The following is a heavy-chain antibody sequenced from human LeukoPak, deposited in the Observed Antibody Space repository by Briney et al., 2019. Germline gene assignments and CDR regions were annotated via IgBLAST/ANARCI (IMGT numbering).Heavy chain of an antibody. CDR3: ARAAVNLHPNHYYYMDV. J-gene: IGHJ6*03. CDR2: MNAYNGNT. V-gene: IGHV1-8*01. Sequence: ASVKVSCKASAYTFTCCDINWVRQATAQGLGWMGWMNAYNGNTGYAQKFEGRVIMTRDTSISTAYLELSSLTSEDTAVYYCARAAVNLHPNHYYYMDVWGKGTTVTVSS. CDR1: AYTFTCCD.